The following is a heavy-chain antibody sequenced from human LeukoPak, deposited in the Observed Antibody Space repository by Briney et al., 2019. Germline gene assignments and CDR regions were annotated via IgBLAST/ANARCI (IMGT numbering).Heavy chain of an antibody. D-gene: IGHD3-22*01. CDR1: GYSFTGYY. Sequence: ASVKVSCKASGYSFTGYYMHWVRQAPGQGLEWMGWINPNSGDTKYAQKFQGRVTMTRDTSISTAYMELSRLRSDDTAVYYCASGFMGYDRSGYYDDAFDIWGQGTMVTVSS. CDR2: INPNSGDT. J-gene: IGHJ3*02. V-gene: IGHV1-2*02. CDR3: ASGFMGYDRSGYYDDAFDI.